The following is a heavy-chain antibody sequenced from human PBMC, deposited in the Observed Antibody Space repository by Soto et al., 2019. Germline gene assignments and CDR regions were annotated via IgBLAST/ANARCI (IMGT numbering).Heavy chain of an antibody. CDR3: ATNYGSGSTHFDY. CDR2: VIPMLRMS. D-gene: IGHD3-10*01. V-gene: IGHV1-69*02. CDR1: GDTFNFYT. Sequence: QVQLVQSGAEVRKPGSSVKVSCTASGDTFNFYTISWVRQAPGQGLEWMGRVIPMLRMSNYAQKFQGRVTXXXDXXTSTAYMALSSLRSDDTAVYYFATNYGSGSTHFDYWGQGTLVTVSS. J-gene: IGHJ4*02.